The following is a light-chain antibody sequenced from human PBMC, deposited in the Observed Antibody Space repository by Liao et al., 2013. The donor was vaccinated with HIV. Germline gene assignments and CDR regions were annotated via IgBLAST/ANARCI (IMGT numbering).Light chain of an antibody. J-gene: IGLJ3*02. V-gene: IGLV3-1*01. CDR2: QDT. CDR1: QLGDKY. CDR3: QVWDSSSDHPV. Sequence: SYELTQAPSVSVSPGQTARITCSGDQLGDKYVSWYQQKPGRSPVLVIYQDTKRPRGIPERFSGSNSGNTATLTISRVEAGDEADYYCQVWDSSSDHPVFGGGTKLTVL.